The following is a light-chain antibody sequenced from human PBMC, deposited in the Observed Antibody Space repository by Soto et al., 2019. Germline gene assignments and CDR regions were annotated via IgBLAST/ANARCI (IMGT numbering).Light chain of an antibody. CDR3: QTYNSPPPP. V-gene: IGKV1-33*01. CDR2: DAS. Sequence: DIQMTQSPSSLSASVGDRVTITCQASRDIGKYLNWFQEKPGKAPKLLIYDASNLQTGVPSRFSGSGSGTDFSFTLSRLEPGDFGTYYCQTYNSPPPPFGPGTRLE. J-gene: IGKJ5*01. CDR1: RDIGKY.